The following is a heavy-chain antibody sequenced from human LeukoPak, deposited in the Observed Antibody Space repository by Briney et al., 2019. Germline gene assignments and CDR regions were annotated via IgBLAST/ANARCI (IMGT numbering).Heavy chain of an antibody. J-gene: IGHJ4*02. Sequence: GESLKISCKGSGYSFTSYGISWVRQAPGQGLEWMGWISAYNGNTNYAQKLQGRVTMTTDTSTSTAYMELRSLRSDDTAVYYCARDPGLGISAAYDYWGQGTLVTVSS. CDR2: ISAYNGNT. CDR3: ARDPGLGISAAYDY. D-gene: IGHD6-13*01. V-gene: IGHV1-18*01. CDR1: GYSFTSYG.